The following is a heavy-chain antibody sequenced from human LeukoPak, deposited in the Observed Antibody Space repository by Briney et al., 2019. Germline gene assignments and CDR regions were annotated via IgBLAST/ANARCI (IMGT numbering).Heavy chain of an antibody. J-gene: IGHJ6*02. Sequence: PGGSLRLSCSASGFTFRNYAMHWVRQAPGKGLEYVSAISNNGDNTNCAESLKGRFTISRDNSKNTLYLQMSSLRAEDTAVYYCVKGAAATPLGYGMDVWGQGTTVTVSS. D-gene: IGHD6-25*01. CDR2: ISNNGDNT. V-gene: IGHV3-64D*09. CDR1: GFTFRNYA. CDR3: VKGAAATPLGYGMDV.